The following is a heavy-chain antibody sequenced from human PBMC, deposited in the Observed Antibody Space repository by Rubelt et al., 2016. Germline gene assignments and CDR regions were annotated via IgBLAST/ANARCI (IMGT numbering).Heavy chain of an antibody. Sequence: QVRLVESGGDLVKPGGSLRLSCAASGFTFSHYYMSWIRQAPGKGLEWVSYISNSGSDKYYADSVKGRFTISRDNAKGSLFMQMNSLRADDTAVYYCARASQDAFDIWGQGTMITFSS. V-gene: IGHV3-11*01. CDR3: ARASQDAFDI. J-gene: IGHJ3*02. CDR2: ISNSGSDK. CDR1: GFTFSHYY.